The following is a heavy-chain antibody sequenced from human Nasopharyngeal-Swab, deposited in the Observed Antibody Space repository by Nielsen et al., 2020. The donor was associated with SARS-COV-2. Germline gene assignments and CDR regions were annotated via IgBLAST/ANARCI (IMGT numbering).Heavy chain of an antibody. V-gene: IGHV4-31*03. D-gene: IGHD3-16*02. Sequence: LRLSCTVSGGSISSGGYYWSWIRQHPGKGLEWIGYIYCSGSTYYNPSLKSRVTISVDTSKNQFSLKLSSVTAADTAVYYCARALRTFGGVIVNFDYWGQGTLVTVSS. CDR1: GGSISSGGYY. CDR2: IYCSGST. J-gene: IGHJ4*02. CDR3: ARALRTFGGVIVNFDY.